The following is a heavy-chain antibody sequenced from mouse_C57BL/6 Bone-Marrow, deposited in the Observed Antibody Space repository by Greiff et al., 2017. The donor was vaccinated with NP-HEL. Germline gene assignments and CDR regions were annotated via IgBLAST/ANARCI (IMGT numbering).Heavy chain of an antibody. V-gene: IGHV5-6*02. CDR1: GFTFSSYG. Sequence: VKLVESGGDLVKPGGSLKLSCAASGFTFSSYGMSWVRQTPDKRLEWVATISSGGSYTYYPDSVKGRFTISRDNAKNTLYLQMSSLKSEDTAMYYCARHYYGSSWYYYAMDYWGQGTSVTVSS. CDR2: ISSGGSYT. D-gene: IGHD1-1*01. CDR3: ARHYYGSSWYYYAMDY. J-gene: IGHJ4*01.